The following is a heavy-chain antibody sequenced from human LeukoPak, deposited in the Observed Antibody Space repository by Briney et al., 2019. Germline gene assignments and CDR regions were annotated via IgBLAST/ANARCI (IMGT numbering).Heavy chain of an antibody. D-gene: IGHD3-22*01. Sequence: GASVKVSCMASGYTFTSYDINWVRQAAGQGLEWVGWINPNSGGTNYAQKFQGRVTMTRDTSISTAYMELSRLRSDDTAVYYCARGETLYYYDSSGSGYWGQGTLVTVSS. V-gene: IGHV1-2*02. CDR1: GYTFTSYD. CDR2: INPNSGGT. J-gene: IGHJ4*02. CDR3: ARGETLYYYDSSGSGY.